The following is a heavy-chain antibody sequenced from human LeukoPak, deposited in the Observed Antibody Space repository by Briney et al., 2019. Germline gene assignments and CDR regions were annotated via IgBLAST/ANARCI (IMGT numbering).Heavy chain of an antibody. Sequence: GGSLRLSCAASGFTFSSYWMSWVRQAPGKGLEWVANIKQDGSEEYYVDSVKGRFTIPRDNAKNSLYLQMNSLRAEDTAVYYCASSGTAMATDYFDYWGQGTLVTVSS. CDR3: ASSGTAMATDYFDY. CDR2: IKQDGSEE. J-gene: IGHJ4*02. D-gene: IGHD5-18*01. V-gene: IGHV3-7*01. CDR1: GFTFSSYW.